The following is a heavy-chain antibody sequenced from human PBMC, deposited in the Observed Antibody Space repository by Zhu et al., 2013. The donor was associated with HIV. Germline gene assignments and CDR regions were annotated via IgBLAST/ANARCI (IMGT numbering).Heavy chain of an antibody. J-gene: IGHJ4*02. CDR3: ARGFLQYSSGWYLFDY. Sequence: QVQLVQSGAEVKKPGASVKVSCKASGYTFTGYYMHWVRQAPGQGLEWMGWINPNSGGTNYAQKFQGRVTITRNTSISTAYMELSSLRSEDTAVYYCARGFLQYSSGWYLFDYWGQGTLVTVSS. CDR2: INPNSGGT. D-gene: IGHD6-19*01. V-gene: IGHV1-2*02. CDR1: GYTFTGYY.